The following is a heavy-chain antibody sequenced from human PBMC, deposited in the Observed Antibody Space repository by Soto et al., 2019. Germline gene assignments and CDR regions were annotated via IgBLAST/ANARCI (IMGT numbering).Heavy chain of an antibody. CDR3: DRTFDYYGMDV. Sequence: SETLSLTCAVSGYSIGSGYYWAWIRQSPGKGLEWIGSIYHAGSVYYNPSLNGRVALSMDTSKNHFSLKLTSVTAADTAVYYCDRTFDYYGMDVWGQGTTVTVSS. CDR2: IYHAGSV. V-gene: IGHV4-38-2*01. CDR1: GYSIGSGYY. J-gene: IGHJ6*02.